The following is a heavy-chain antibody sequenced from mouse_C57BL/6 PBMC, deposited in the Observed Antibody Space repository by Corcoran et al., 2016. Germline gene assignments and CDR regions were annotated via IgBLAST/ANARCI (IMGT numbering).Heavy chain of an antibody. Sequence: QVQLQQSGAELVKPGASVKLSCKASGYTFTEYTIHWVKQRSGQGLEWIGWFYPGSGSIKYNEKFKDKATLTADKSSSTVYMELSRLTSEDSAVYFCARHEGGYYSNYLYFDYWGQGTTLTVSS. J-gene: IGHJ2*01. D-gene: IGHD2-5*01. V-gene: IGHV1-62-2*01. CDR1: GYTFTEYT. CDR3: ARHEGGYYSNYLYFDY. CDR2: FYPGSGSI.